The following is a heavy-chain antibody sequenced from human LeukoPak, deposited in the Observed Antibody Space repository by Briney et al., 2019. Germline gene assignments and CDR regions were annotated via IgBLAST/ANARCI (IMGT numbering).Heavy chain of an antibody. V-gene: IGHV4-39*07. Sequence: PSETLSLTCTVSGGSISGYYWGWIRQPPGKGLEWIGTIYYSGSTYYNPSLKSRVTISVDTSKNQFSLKLSSVTAADTAVYYCARGIGFGELLYFDYWGQGTLVTVSS. J-gene: IGHJ4*02. CDR3: ARGIGFGELLYFDY. CDR2: IYYSGST. CDR1: GGSISGYY. D-gene: IGHD3-10*01.